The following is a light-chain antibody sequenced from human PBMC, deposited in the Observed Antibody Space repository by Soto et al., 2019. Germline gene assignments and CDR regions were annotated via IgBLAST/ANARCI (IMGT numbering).Light chain of an antibody. CDR1: SSDVGSYNY. J-gene: IGLJ3*02. Sequence: QSALTQPASVSGSPGQSITISCTGTSSDVGSYNYVSWYQQHPGKAPKLMIYEVSNRPSGVSNRFSGSKSGNTASLTISGLQAEDDANYYCSSYTIISTRVFGGGTQLTVL. CDR3: SSYTIISTRV. V-gene: IGLV2-14*01. CDR2: EVS.